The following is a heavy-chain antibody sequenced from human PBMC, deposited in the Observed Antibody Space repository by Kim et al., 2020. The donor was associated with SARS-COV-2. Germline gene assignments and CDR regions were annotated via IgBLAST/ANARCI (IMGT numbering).Heavy chain of an antibody. CDR2: IKQDGNEK. D-gene: IGHD3-3*01. CDR1: EFTFSSYW. Sequence: GGSLRLSCVASEFTFSSYWMSWVRQAPGKGLEWVANIKQDGNEKYYVDSVNGRFAISRDNAKNSVDLQMSSLRAEDTAVYYCVRDWGGYTPVGAYDLWGQGTMVTVSS. CDR3: VRDWGGYTPVGAYDL. V-gene: IGHV3-7*01. J-gene: IGHJ3*01.